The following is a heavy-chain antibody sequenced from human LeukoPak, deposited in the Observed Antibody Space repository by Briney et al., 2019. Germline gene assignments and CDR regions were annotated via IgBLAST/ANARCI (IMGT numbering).Heavy chain of an antibody. CDR1: GASISISYY. J-gene: IGHJ4*02. D-gene: IGHD3-22*01. CDR3: ARSPGHRGYDY. Sequence: SETLSLTCTVSGASISISYYWSWTRQPPGKGLEWIGYIYYSGSTNYNPSLESRVTMSIDTSNNQFSLKLTSVTATDTAVYYCARSPGHRGYDYWGQGTLVTVSS. CDR2: IYYSGST. V-gene: IGHV4-59*01.